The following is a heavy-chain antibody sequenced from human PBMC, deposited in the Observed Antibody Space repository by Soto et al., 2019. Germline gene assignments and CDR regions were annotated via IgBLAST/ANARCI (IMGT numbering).Heavy chain of an antibody. D-gene: IGHD2-15*01. CDR1: GFTVSSNY. J-gene: IGHJ4*02. CDR3: ARGYCSGASCSYFDY. V-gene: IGHV3-66*01. Sequence: EVQLVESGGGLVQPGGSLRLSCAASGFTVSSNYMSWVRQAPGKGLEWVSVIQSGGSTYYADPVKGRFTISRDNSKNTLYLQMNGLRAEDTAVFYCARGYCSGASCSYFDYWGQGTLVTVSS. CDR2: IQSGGST.